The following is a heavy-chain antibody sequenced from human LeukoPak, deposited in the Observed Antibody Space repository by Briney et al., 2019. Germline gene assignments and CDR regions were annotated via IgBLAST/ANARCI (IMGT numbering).Heavy chain of an antibody. Sequence: SETLYLTCTVSGGSISSYYWSWIRQPPGKGLEWIGYIYYSGSTNYNPSLKSRVTISVDTSKNQFSLKLSSVTAADTAVYYCARSLGQHYYYYYYMDVWGKGTTVTVSS. CDR2: IYYSGST. D-gene: IGHD7-27*01. CDR3: ARSLGQHYYYYYYMDV. V-gene: IGHV4-59*01. CDR1: GGSISSYY. J-gene: IGHJ6*03.